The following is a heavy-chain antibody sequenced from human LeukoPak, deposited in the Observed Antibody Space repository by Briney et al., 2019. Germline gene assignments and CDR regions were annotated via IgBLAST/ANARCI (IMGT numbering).Heavy chain of an antibody. J-gene: IGHJ4*02. V-gene: IGHV3-23*01. CDR2: ISGGGST. CDR1: GFTFSSYA. CDR3: AKDHFSRPRSEDY. Sequence: GGSLRLSCAASGFTFSSYAMTWVRQAPGKGLEWVSGISGGGSTYYADSVKGRFIISRDNSKNTLYLQMNSLRAEDTAVYYCAKDHFSRPRSEDYWGQGTLVTVSS. D-gene: IGHD2/OR15-2a*01.